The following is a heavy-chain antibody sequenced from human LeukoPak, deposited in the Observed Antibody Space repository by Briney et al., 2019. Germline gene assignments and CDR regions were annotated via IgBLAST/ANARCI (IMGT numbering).Heavy chain of an antibody. CDR1: GFTFSSYA. CDR2: ISGSGDNT. CDR3: AKGSYYDSSGSFYFDY. D-gene: IGHD3-22*01. V-gene: IGHV3-23*01. J-gene: IGHJ4*02. Sequence: GGSLRLSCAASGFTFSSYAMSWVRQAPRKGLEWVSGISGSGDNTYYADSVKGRFTISRDDSKNTLYVQVNSLGTEDTAAYYCAKGSYYDSSGSFYFDYWGQGTLVTVSS.